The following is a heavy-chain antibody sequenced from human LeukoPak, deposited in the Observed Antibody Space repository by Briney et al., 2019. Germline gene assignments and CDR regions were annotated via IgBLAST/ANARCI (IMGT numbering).Heavy chain of an antibody. CDR3: AKSALVTMIVVVKTGYFDY. J-gene: IGHJ4*02. V-gene: IGHV3-23*01. CDR2: ISGSGGST. CDR1: GFTLSSYA. Sequence: GGSLRLSCASSGFTLSSYAMSWVRQAPGKGLEWVSAISGSGGSTYYADSVKGRFTTSRDNSKNTLYLQMNSLRAEDTAVYYCAKSALVTMIVVVKTGYFDYWGQGTLVTVSS. D-gene: IGHD3-22*01.